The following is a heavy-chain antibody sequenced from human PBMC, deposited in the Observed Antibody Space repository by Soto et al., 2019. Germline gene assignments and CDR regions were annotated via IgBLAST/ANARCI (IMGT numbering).Heavy chain of an antibody. V-gene: IGHV1-18*01. D-gene: IGHD3-9*01. CDR2: IRVQNGDT. Sequence: VQLVQSEAEVKKPGASVKVSCKTSGYTFSSFLITWVRQAPGQGLEWVGRIRVQNGDTRYAQRIQGRVSMTTDTSTSTAYMELRGLTSDDTAVYYCARAWGGPLGIDFWGQGTRVIVSS. J-gene: IGHJ4*02. CDR3: ARAWGGPLGIDF. CDR1: GYTFSSFL.